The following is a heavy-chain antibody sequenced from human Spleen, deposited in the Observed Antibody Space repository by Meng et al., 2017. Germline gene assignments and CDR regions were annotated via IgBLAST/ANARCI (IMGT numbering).Heavy chain of an antibody. V-gene: IGHV3-74*01. CDR3: ARGIVGATYYYYYGMDV. CDR1: GFAFSSYW. CDR2: IDSDGSST. Sequence: GESLKISCTASGFAFSSYWMHWVRQVPGKGLVWVSRIDSDGSSTSYADSVKGRFTISRDNAKNTLYLQMNSLRAEDTAVYYCARGIVGATYYYYYGMDVWGQGTTVTVSS. D-gene: IGHD1-26*01. J-gene: IGHJ6*02.